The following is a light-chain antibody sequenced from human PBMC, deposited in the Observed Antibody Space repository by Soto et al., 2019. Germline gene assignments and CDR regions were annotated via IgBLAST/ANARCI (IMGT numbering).Light chain of an antibody. Sequence: QSVLTQPPSVSGAPGQRVTISCTGSSSNIGAGYDVHWYQQLPGTAPKLLIYGNSNRPSGVPDRFSGSKSGTSASLAITGXQAEDEADYYCQSYDSSLSGSGVFGTGTKV. CDR2: GNS. CDR3: QSYDSSLSGSGV. J-gene: IGLJ1*01. V-gene: IGLV1-40*01. CDR1: SSNIGAGYD.